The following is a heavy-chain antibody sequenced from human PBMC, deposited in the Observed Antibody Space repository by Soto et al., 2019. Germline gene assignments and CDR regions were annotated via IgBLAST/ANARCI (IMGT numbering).Heavy chain of an antibody. CDR2: ISGSGGST. V-gene: IGHV3-23*01. Sequence: GGSLRLSCAASGFTFSSYAMSWVRQAPGKGLEWVSAISGSGGSTYYADSVKGRFTISRDNSKNTLYLQMNSLRAEDAAVYYCAKDYGSARYYYYGMDVWGQGTTVTVS. D-gene: IGHD6-6*01. CDR3: AKDYGSARYYYYGMDV. CDR1: GFTFSSYA. J-gene: IGHJ6*02.